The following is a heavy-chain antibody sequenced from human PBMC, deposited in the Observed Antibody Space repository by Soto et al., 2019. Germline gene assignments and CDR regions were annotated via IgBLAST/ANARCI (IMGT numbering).Heavy chain of an antibody. V-gene: IGHV3-30*18. J-gene: IGHJ4*02. CDR3: AKGRPGTAKGPWGY. CDR2: ISYDGSNK. D-gene: IGHD5-18*01. Sequence: GGSLRLSCAASGFTFSSYGMHWVRQAPGKGLEWVAVISYDGSNKYYADSVKGRFTISRDNSKNTLYLQMNSLRAEDTAVYYCAKGRPGTAKGPWGYWGQGTLVTVSS. CDR1: GFTFSSYG.